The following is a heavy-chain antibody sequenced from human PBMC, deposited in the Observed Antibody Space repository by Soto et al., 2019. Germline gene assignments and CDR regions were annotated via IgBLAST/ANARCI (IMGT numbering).Heavy chain of an antibody. D-gene: IGHD3-3*02. CDR3: VRHISNFRYYYYGMDV. CDR2: IYPGDSDT. CDR1: GYTFTDYW. V-gene: IGHV5-51*01. J-gene: IGHJ6*02. Sequence: GESLDISCKGSGYTFTDYWIGWVRQLPGKGLEGMGIIYPGDSDTRYSPSFQGHVTITVDKPPSTAYLQGNSVKGSDTAMDYWVRHISNFRYYYYGMDVSGQGTTVTVSS.